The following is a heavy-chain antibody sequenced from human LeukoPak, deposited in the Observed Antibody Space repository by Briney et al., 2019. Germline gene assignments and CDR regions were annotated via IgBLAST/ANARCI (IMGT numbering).Heavy chain of an antibody. CDR1: GFTFSSYA. CDR3: TRGLMDYDVSTGLHHYYMDV. CDR2: ISYDGSNK. Sequence: PGGSLRLSCAASGFTFSSYAMHWVRQAPGKGLEWVAVISYDGSNKYYADSVRGRFTISRDNAKNTLYLQMNTLRVEDTAVYYCTRGLMDYDVSTGLHHYYMDVWGQGTTVTVSS. J-gene: IGHJ6*02. V-gene: IGHV3-30-3*01. D-gene: IGHD3-9*01.